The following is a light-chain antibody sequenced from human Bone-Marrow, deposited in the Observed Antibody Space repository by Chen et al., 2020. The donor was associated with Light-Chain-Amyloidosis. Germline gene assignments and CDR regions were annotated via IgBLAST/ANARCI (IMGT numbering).Light chain of an antibody. CDR2: GSS. V-gene: IGKV3-20*01. Sequence: EIVLTQSPGTLSLSPGEGANLSCRASKPISSNYLTWYQQKFGQAPRLLIYGSSSRATGIPDRFTGSGSGTAFTLTINRLEPEDFAMYYCQQYGTSPLTFVGGTKVEIK. CDR3: QQYGTSPLT. CDR1: KPISSNY. J-gene: IGKJ4*01.